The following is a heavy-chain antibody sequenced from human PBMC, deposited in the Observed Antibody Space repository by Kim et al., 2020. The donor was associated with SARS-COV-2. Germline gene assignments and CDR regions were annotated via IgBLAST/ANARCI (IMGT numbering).Heavy chain of an antibody. V-gene: IGHV3-74*01. D-gene: IGHD2-15*01. J-gene: IGHJ6*02. CDR1: GFTFSSYW. CDR2: INSDGSST. CDR3: ARDQPLLAATIYYYYGMDV. Sequence: GGSLRLSCAASGFTFSSYWMHWVRQAPGKGLVWVSRINSDGSSTSYADSVKGRFTISRDNAKNTLYLQMNSLRAEDTAVYYCARDQPLLAATIYYYYGMDVWGQGTTVTVSS.